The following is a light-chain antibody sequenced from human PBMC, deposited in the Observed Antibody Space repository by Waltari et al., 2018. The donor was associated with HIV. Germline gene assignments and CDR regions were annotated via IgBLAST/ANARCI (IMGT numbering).Light chain of an antibody. CDR3: SSYTNNNTLI. V-gene: IGLV2-14*03. CDR2: DVT. Sequence: QSALTQPASVSGSPGQSITISCTGASNDIFNYNYVSWYQQHPAKAPKLIIYDVTSPPSGVSNRFSAAKSGNTASLTISGLQADDEADYYCSSYTNNNTLIFGGGTKLTVL. J-gene: IGLJ2*01. CDR1: SNDIFNYNY.